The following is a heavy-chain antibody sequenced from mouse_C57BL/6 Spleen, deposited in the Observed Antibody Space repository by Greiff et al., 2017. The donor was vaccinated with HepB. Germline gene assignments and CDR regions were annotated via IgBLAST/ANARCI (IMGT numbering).Heavy chain of an antibody. CDR1: GYTFTSYW. J-gene: IGHJ2*01. Sequence: QVQLQQSGAELVKPGASVKMSCKASGYTFTSYWITWVKQRPGQGLEWIGDIYPGSGSTNYNEKFKSKATLTVDTSSSTAYMQLSSLTSEDSAVYYCARLLGPSGYVDYWGQGTTLTVSS. CDR3: ARLLGPSGYVDY. CDR2: IYPGSGST. D-gene: IGHD4-1*01. V-gene: IGHV1-55*01.